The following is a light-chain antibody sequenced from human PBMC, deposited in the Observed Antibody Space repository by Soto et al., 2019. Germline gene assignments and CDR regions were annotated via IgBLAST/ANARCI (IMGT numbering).Light chain of an antibody. CDR2: DAS. Sequence: EIVLTQSPGTLSLSPGERATLSCRASQSVSSSYLAWYQQRPGQAPRLLTYDASSRATGIPDRFSGSGSGTDFTLTISRLEPADFAVYYCQQFGSSRWTFGQGTKVEI. CDR1: QSVSSSY. V-gene: IGKV3-20*01. J-gene: IGKJ1*01. CDR3: QQFGSSRWT.